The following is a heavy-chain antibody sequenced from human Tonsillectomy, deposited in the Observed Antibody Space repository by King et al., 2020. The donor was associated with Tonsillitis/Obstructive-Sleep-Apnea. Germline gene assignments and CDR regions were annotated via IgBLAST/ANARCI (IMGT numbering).Heavy chain of an antibody. V-gene: IGHV4-59*01. CDR3: ARGIRGDNDAFDI. CDR2: IYYSGST. J-gene: IGHJ3*02. CDR1: GGSISSYY. D-gene: IGHD3-10*01. Sequence: QLQESGPGLVKPSETLSLTCTVSGGSISSYYWSWIRQPPGKGLDWFGCIYYSGSTNYNPSLKSRVTITVDTSKNQFSLKLSSVTAADTAVYYCARGIRGDNDAFDIWGQGTMVTVSS.